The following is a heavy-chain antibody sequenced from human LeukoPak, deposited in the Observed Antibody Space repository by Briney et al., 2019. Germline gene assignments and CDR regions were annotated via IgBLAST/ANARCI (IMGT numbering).Heavy chain of an antibody. V-gene: IGHV4-30-4*08. CDR3: AGRGRAVADY. D-gene: IGHD6-19*01. CDR2: IYYSGST. Sequence: SETLSLTCTVSGGPISSGDYYWSWIRQPPGKGLEWIGYIYYSGSTYYNPSLKSRVTISVDTSKNQFSLKLSSVTAADTAVYYCAGRGRAVADYWGQGTLVTVSS. CDR1: GGPISSGDYY. J-gene: IGHJ4*02.